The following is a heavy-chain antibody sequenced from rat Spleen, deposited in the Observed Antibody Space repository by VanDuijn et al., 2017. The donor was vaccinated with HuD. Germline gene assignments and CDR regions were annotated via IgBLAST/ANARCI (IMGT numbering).Heavy chain of an antibody. Sequence: EVQLVESGGGLVQPGRSLTLSCAASGFTFSNSYMAWVRQAPTKGLEWVASISTGGGNTYYRDSVNGRFTISRENAKSTLYLQMDSLRSEDTATYYCTSHGARVSRFAYWGQGTLVTVSS. D-gene: IGHD1-4*01. V-gene: IGHV5-25*01. CDR2: ISTGGGNT. CDR3: TSHGARVSRFAY. J-gene: IGHJ3*01. CDR1: GFTFSNSY.